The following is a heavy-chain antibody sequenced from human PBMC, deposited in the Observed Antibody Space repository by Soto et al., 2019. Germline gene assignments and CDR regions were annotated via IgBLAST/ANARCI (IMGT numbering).Heavy chain of an antibody. CDR2: ISSSSSTI. V-gene: IGHV3-48*02. CDR3: ARGGIAARPTAEFYYCYGMDV. D-gene: IGHD6-6*01. Sequence: GGSLRLSCAASGFTFSSYSMNWVRQAPGKGLEWVSYISSSSSTIYYADSVKGRFTISGDNSKNSLYLQMNSLRDEDTAVYYWARGGIAARPTAEFYYCYGMDVWGQGTTVTVSS. J-gene: IGHJ6*02. CDR1: GFTFSSYS.